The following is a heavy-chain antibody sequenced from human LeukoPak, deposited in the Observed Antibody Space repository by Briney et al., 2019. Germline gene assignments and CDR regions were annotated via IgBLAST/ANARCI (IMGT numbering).Heavy chain of an antibody. Sequence: GGSLRLSGEASGFTFGSHAMYWVRQAPGKGLEWVAGIFGSGGSPHYADPVKGRFTIARDNSRNTVYLQLNSLGAEDTAVYYCGKTTVGYSSGQKPAWPVDYWGQGTLVTVSS. CDR1: GFTFGSHA. D-gene: IGHD5-18*01. CDR3: GKTTVGYSSGQKPAWPVDY. V-gene: IGHV3-23*01. J-gene: IGHJ4*02. CDR2: IFGSGGSP.